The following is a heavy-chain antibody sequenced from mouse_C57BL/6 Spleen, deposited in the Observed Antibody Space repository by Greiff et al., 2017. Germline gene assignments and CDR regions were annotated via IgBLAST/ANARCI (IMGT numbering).Heavy chain of an antibody. V-gene: IGHV2-2*01. Sequence: QVQLQQSGPGLVQPSQSLSITCPVSGFSLTSYGVHWVRQSPGKGLEWLGVIWSGGSTDSNAAFISRLSISKDNSKSQVFFKMNSLQADDTAIYYCARPVTGTLYAMDYWGQGTSVTVSS. CDR3: ARPVTGTLYAMDY. CDR1: GFSLTSYG. CDR2: IWSGGST. D-gene: IGHD4-1*01. J-gene: IGHJ4*01.